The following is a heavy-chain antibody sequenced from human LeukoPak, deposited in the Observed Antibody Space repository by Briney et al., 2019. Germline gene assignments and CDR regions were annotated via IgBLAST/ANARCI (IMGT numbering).Heavy chain of an antibody. D-gene: IGHD3-10*01. CDR2: IYYSGST. CDR3: ARGRSAVASWAFDY. CDR1: GGSISSYY. Sequence: PSETLSLTCTVSGGSISSYYWSWIRQPPGKGLEWIGYIYYSGSTNYNPSLKSRVTISVDTSKNQFSLRLSSVTAADTAVYYCARGRSAVASWAFDYWGQGTLVTVSS. V-gene: IGHV4-59*01. J-gene: IGHJ4*02.